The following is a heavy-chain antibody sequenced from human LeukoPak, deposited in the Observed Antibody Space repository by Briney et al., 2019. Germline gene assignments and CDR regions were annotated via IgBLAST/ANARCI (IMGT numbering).Heavy chain of an antibody. J-gene: IGHJ4*02. CDR3: ARDLLRTYYDFWSGSRYYFDY. V-gene: IGHV4-34*01. D-gene: IGHD3-3*01. CDR1: GGSLSGYY. Sequence: SETLSLTCAVYGGSLSGYYWSWIRQPPGKGLEWIGEIYHSGSTNYNPSLKSRVTISVDKSKNQFSLKLSSVTAADTAVYYCARDLLRTYYDFWSGSRYYFDYWGQGTLVTVSS. CDR2: IYHSGST.